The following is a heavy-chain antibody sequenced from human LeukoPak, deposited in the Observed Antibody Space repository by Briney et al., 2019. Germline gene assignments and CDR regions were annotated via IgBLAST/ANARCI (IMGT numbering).Heavy chain of an antibody. CDR1: GGSIGTYY. CDR3: ARHIGGGIEDMDV. D-gene: IGHD3-16*02. V-gene: IGHV4-59*08. CDR2: IYVTGT. Sequence: PSETLSLTCTVSGGSIGTYYWSWVRQSPGTGLEWIGYIYVTGTRYNPYHQSRVTISVDRSRNQFFLKMTSVTAADTAVYYCARHIGGGIEDMDVWGRGTKVTVSS. J-gene: IGHJ6*03.